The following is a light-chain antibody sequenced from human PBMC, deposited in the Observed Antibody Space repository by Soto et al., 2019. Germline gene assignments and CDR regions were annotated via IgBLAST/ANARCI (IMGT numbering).Light chain of an antibody. Sequence: DVVMTQARLSLPVTLGQPASISCNSSKSLVRSDGNTYLNWCQHRPGQSPTRLIYKVSIRSSGVPDRVRGSGSGIDCIQKLSRGEAGHILIYYFLQLTHRPSTFVQGTQVDIK. CDR2: KVS. CDR3: LQLTHRPST. CDR1: KSLVRSDGNTY. V-gene: IGKV2-30*02. J-gene: IGKJ1*01.